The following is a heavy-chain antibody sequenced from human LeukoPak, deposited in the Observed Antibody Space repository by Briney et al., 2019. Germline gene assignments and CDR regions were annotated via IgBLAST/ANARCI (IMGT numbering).Heavy chain of an antibody. CDR1: GFTFTTYG. CDR3: ARWNSNWFDP. CDR2: IWYDGSKT. V-gene: IGHV3-33*01. Sequence: AGGSLRLSCAASGFTFTTYGMHWVRQAPGKGLEWVAVIWYDGSKTYYVDSVKGRFSISRDNSKNTLYLQMNSLRVEDTALYYCARWNSNWFDPWGQGTLVTVSS. D-gene: IGHD1-7*01. J-gene: IGHJ5*02.